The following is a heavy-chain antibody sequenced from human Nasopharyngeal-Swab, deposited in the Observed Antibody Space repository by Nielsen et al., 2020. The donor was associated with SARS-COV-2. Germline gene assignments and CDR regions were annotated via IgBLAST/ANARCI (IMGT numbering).Heavy chain of an antibody. CDR1: GGSISSYY. V-gene: IGHV4-39*07. J-gene: IGHJ4*02. CDR2: IYYSGST. Sequence: SETLSLTCTVSGGSISSYYWSWIRQPPGKGPEWIGSIYYSGSTYYNPSLKSRVTISVDTSKNQFSLKLSSVTAADTAVYYCARETDVDTAMVAFGYFDYWGQGTLVTVSS. D-gene: IGHD5-18*01. CDR3: ARETDVDTAMVAFGYFDY.